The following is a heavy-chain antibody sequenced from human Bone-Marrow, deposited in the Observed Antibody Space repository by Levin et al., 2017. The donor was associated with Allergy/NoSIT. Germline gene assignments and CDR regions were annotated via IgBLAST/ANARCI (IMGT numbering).Heavy chain of an antibody. D-gene: IGHD1/OR15-1a*01. CDR1: GGSISPFY. J-gene: IGHJ5*02. CDR3: ARGGGNRPWFDP. V-gene: IGHV4-59*01. Sequence: SQTLSLTCSVSGGSISPFYWSWIRRPPGKGLEWIGYVFYNGSTNYNPSLKSRVAISVDTSENQVSLKISSAIAADTAIYYCARGGGNRPWFDPWGQGSLVTVSS. CDR2: VFYNGST.